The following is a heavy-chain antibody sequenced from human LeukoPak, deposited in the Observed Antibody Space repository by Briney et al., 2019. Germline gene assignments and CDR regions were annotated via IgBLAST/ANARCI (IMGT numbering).Heavy chain of an antibody. V-gene: IGHV3-64*01. CDR1: GFTFSSYA. CDR2: ISTNGDIT. CDR3: ARDDGYDNSGYNFFDH. Sequence: GSLRLSCAASGFTFSSYAMHWVRQAPGKGLEYVSGISTNGDITYYTNSVKGRFTISRDNSKNTVYLQLGSLRAEDTAVYYCARDDGYDNSGYNFFDHWGQGTLVTVSS. D-gene: IGHD3-22*01. J-gene: IGHJ4*02.